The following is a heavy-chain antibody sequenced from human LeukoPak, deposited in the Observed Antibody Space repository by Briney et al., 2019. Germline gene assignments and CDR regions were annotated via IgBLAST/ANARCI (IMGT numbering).Heavy chain of an antibody. J-gene: IGHJ4*02. V-gene: IGHV3-30*02. Sequence: PGGSLRLSCAASGFTFSSYGMHWVRQAPGKGLEWVAFIRYDGSNKYYADSVKGRFTISRDNSKNTLYLQMNSLRAEDTAVYYCARDPGHYVPSYYFDYWGQGTLVTVSS. CDR3: ARDPGHYVPSYYFDY. CDR2: IRYDGSNK. CDR1: GFTFSSYG. D-gene: IGHD4-17*01.